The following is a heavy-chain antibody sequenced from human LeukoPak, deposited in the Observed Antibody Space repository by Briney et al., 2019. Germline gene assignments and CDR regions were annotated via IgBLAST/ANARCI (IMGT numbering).Heavy chain of an antibody. CDR3: ARARSYSSSSTPYIDY. CDR1: GGSISSYY. V-gene: IGHV4-4*07. CDR2: IYVSGST. J-gene: IGHJ4*02. Sequence: SETLSLTCTVSGGSISSYYWSWIRQPAGKGLEWIGHIYVSGSTNYKPSLKSRVTMSIDTSKNQFSLKLSSVTAADTAVYYCARARSYSSSSTPYIDYWGQGTLVTVSS. D-gene: IGHD2-2*01.